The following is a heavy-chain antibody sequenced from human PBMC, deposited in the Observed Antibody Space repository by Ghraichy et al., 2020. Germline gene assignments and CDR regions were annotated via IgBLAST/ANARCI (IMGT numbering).Heavy chain of an antibody. CDR2: IYYSRST. V-gene: IGHV4-39*01. Sequence: SETLSLTCTVSGGSISSSSYYWGWIRQPPGKGLEWIGSIYYSRSTYYNPSLKSRVTISVDTSKNQFSLKLSSVTAADTAVYYCARLRTIFGVVIMGYWGQGTLVTVSS. CDR1: GGSISSSSYY. CDR3: ARLRTIFGVVIMGY. J-gene: IGHJ4*02. D-gene: IGHD3-3*01.